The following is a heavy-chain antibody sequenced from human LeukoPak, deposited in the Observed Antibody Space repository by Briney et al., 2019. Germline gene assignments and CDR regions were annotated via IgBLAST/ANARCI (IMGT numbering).Heavy chain of an antibody. CDR3: AKDHHYYDSSGYPDY. CDR2: ISYDRSNK. V-gene: IGHV3-30*18. Sequence: PGRSLRLSCAASGFTFSSYGMHWVRQAPGKGLEWVAVISYDRSNKYYADSVKGRFTISRDNSKNTLYLQMNSLRAEDTAVYYCAKDHHYYDSSGYPDYWGQGTLVTVSS. J-gene: IGHJ4*02. D-gene: IGHD3-22*01. CDR1: GFTFSSYG.